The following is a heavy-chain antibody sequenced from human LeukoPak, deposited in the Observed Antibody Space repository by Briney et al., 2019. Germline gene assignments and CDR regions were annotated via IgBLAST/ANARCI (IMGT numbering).Heavy chain of an antibody. J-gene: IGHJ4*02. CDR1: GGSISNFY. V-gene: IGHV4-4*07. CDR2: IYSSGST. Sequence: PSETLSLTCTVSGGSISNFYWSWIRQSAGKGLEWIGRIYSSGSTNYNPSLKSRVTISVDTSKNQFSLKLSSVTAADTAVYYCAADSSGYLMYWGQGTLVTVSS. CDR3: AADSSGYLMY. D-gene: IGHD3-22*01.